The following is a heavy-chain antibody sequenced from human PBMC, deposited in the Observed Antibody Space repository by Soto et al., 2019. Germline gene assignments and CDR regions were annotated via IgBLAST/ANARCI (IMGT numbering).Heavy chain of an antibody. D-gene: IGHD2-21*02. CDR1: GYTFTTYA. CDR2: INAGNGNT. CDR3: ARSLAYCGGDCSYYFDY. J-gene: IGHJ4*02. Sequence: QVQLVQSGAEVKKPGASVKVSCKTSGYTFTTYAMHWVRQAPGQRLEWMGWINAGNGNTKYSQKFQGRVTINRDTYASTAYMELSSLRSEDTAVYYCARSLAYCGGDCSYYFDYWGQGTLVTVSS. V-gene: IGHV1-3*01.